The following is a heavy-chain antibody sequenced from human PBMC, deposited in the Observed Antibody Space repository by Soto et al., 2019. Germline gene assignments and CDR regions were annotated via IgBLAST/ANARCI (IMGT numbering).Heavy chain of an antibody. Sequence: QVQLVQSGAEVKKPGASVKVSCKASGYTFTSYGISWVRQAPGQGLEWMGWISAYNGNTNYAQKLQGRVTMTTDTSKSTAYMELRSLRSDDTAVYYCATNLYDYVWGSYRYDAFDIWGQGTMVTVSS. D-gene: IGHD3-16*02. CDR1: GYTFTSYG. V-gene: IGHV1-18*01. CDR2: ISAYNGNT. CDR3: ATNLYDYVWGSYRYDAFDI. J-gene: IGHJ3*02.